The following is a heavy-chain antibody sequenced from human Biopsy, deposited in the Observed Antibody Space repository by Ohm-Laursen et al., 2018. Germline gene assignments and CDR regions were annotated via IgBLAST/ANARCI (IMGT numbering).Heavy chain of an antibody. CDR1: GFTFSSYS. V-gene: IGHV3-21*01. J-gene: IGHJ6*02. CDR3: ARDSRRTAREGGMDV. Sequence: SLRLSCAASGFTFSSYSMNWVRQAPGKGLEWISYISETSSHIYDADSVKGRFTVARDNAKNSLYLQLNSPRAEDTAVYYCARDSRRTAREGGMDVWGQGTTVTVSS. CDR2: ISETSSHI. D-gene: IGHD6-6*01.